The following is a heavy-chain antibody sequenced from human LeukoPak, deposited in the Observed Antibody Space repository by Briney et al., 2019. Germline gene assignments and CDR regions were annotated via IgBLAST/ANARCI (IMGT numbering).Heavy chain of an antibody. D-gene: IGHD3-22*01. CDR1: GGSISSYY. CDR3: ARVGYYDSSGSNYKLNAFDI. J-gene: IGHJ3*02. V-gene: IGHV4-59*01. Sequence: SETLSLTCTVSGGSISSYYWSWIRQPPGKGLEWIGYIYYSGSTNYNPSLKSRVTISVDTSKNQFSLKLSSVTAADTAVYYCARVGYYDSSGSNYKLNAFDIWDQGTMVTVSS. CDR2: IYYSGST.